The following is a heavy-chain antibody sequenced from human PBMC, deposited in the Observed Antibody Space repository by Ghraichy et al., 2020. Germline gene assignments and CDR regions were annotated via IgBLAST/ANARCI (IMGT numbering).Heavy chain of an antibody. CDR1: GFTFSSYA. J-gene: IGHJ5*02. CDR3: ARANEYGDDFDP. D-gene: IGHD4-17*01. CDR2: ISYDGSNK. Sequence: GGSLRLSCAASGFTFSSYAMHWVRQAPGKGLEWVAVISYDGSNKYYADSVKGRFTISRDNSKNTFYLQMNSLRAEDTAGYYCARANEYGDDFDPWGQGTLVTVSS. V-gene: IGHV3-30-3*01.